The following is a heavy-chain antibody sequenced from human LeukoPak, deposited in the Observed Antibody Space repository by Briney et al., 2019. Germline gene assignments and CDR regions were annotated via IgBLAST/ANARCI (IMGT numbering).Heavy chain of an antibody. CDR1: GYTFTGYY. D-gene: IGHD3-10*01. J-gene: IGHJ5*02. CDR2: INPNSGGT. V-gene: IGHV1-2*02. Sequence: GASVKVSCKASGYTFTGYYIHWVRQAPGQGLEWMGWINPNSGGTNYAQKLQGRVTMTRDTSISTAYMELSRLRSDDTAVYYCARENSYGSGGYSTWFDPGAREPLATAS. CDR3: ARENSYGSGGYSTWFDP.